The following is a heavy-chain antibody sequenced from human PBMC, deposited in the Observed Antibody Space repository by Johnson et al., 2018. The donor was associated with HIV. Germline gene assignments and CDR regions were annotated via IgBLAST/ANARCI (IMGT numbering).Heavy chain of an antibody. CDR3: ANPTGSDAFDI. Sequence: QVQLVESGGGSGQPGGSLRLSCAASGFTFSSYAMHWVRQAPGKGLEWVAFIRYDESNKYYADSLKGRFTISRDNSKNTLYLQMNSLRAEDTAVYYCANPTGSDAFDIWGQGTMVTVSS. CDR2: IRYDESNK. D-gene: IGHD1-1*01. CDR1: GFTFSSYA. J-gene: IGHJ3*02. V-gene: IGHV3-30*02.